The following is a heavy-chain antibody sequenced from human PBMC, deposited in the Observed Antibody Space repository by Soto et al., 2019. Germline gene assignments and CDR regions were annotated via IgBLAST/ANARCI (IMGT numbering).Heavy chain of an antibody. CDR1: GFTFSSYA. V-gene: IGHV3-23*01. J-gene: IGHJ4*02. CDR3: AKDWGYYDSSGSFDY. CDR2: ISGSGGST. Sequence: PGGSLRLSCAASGFTFSSYAMSWVRQAPGKGLEWVSAISGSGGSTYYADSVKGRFTISRDNSKNTLYLQMNSLRAEDTAVYYCAKDWGYYDSSGSFDYWGQGTLVTVSS. D-gene: IGHD3-22*01.